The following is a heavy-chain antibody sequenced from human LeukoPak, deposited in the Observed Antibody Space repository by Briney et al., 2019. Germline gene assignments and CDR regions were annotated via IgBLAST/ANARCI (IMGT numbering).Heavy chain of an antibody. J-gene: IGHJ4*02. Sequence: ASVTVSFKASGGTFSIYAISWVRQAPGQGLEWMGGIIPIFGTANYAQKFQGRVTITADESTSTAYMELSSLRSEDTAVYYCAREGGITGTTPDWAFDYWGQGTLVTVSS. V-gene: IGHV1-69*13. CDR2: IIPIFGTA. CDR3: AREGGITGTTPDWAFDY. D-gene: IGHD1-20*01. CDR1: GGTFSIYA.